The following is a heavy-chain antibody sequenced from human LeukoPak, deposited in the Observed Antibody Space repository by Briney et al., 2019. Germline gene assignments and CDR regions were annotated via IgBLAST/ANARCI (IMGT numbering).Heavy chain of an antibody. CDR2: ISTSGST. Sequence: PSETLSLTCTVSVDSLSDYYWSCIRQPAGRGLEWIGRISTSGSTNYNPSLKSRVTISVDTSKNQFSLKLSSVTAADTAGYYCARGLSGDVWGQGTTVTVSS. CDR3: ARGLSGDV. CDR1: VDSLSDYY. D-gene: IGHD3-10*01. J-gene: IGHJ6*02. V-gene: IGHV4-4*07.